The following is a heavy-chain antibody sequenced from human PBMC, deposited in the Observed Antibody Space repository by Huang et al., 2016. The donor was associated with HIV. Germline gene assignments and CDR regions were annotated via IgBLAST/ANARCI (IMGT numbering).Heavy chain of an antibody. V-gene: IGHV4-34*01. D-gene: IGHD3-10*01. CDR2: ITHSGRT. CDR1: GGSFSGYY. CDR3: ARAPHYGSGSYYY. Sequence: QVQLHQWGAGLLKPSETLSLTCAVYGGSFSGYYWSWIRQPPGKGLEWIGEITHSGRTNSNPSLKSRVTISEETSKNQFSLKLSSVTAADTAVYYCARAPHYGSGSYYYWGQGTLVTVSS. J-gene: IGHJ4*02.